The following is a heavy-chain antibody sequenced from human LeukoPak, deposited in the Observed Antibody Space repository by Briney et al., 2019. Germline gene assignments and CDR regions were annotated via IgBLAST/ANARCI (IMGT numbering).Heavy chain of an antibody. J-gene: IGHJ4*02. CDR2: ISNDGSRT. Sequence: GGSLRLSCAASGFTFSTYAVSWVRQAPGKGLEWVSAISNDGSRTYYAGSVKGRFTISRDNSKNTLSLQMHSLRAEDTAVYYCARGSPLVRGVISPLDSWGQGTLVTVSS. CDR1: GFTFSTYA. V-gene: IGHV3-23*01. CDR3: ARGSPLVRGVISPLDS. D-gene: IGHD3-10*01.